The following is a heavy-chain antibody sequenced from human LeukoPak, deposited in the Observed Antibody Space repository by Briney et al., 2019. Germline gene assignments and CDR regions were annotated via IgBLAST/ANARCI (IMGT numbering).Heavy chain of an antibody. Sequence: SVKASCKASAGTFNTKYGISWVRQAPGQGLEWMGGIIPIFRTANYAQKFQGRVTITAEEPTSTAYMEVRSLRTEATAAFYCASGPLGGGHYYYYLDVWGKGTPVTVSS. V-gene: IGHV1-69*13. CDR3: ASGPLGGGHYYYYLDV. J-gene: IGHJ6*03. CDR2: IIPIFRTA. D-gene: IGHD3-16*01. CDR1: AGTFNTKYG.